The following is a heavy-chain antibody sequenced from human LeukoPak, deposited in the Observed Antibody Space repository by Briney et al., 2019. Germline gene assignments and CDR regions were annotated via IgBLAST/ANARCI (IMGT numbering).Heavy chain of an antibody. CDR2: ISYDGSNK. CDR1: GFTFSSYG. V-gene: IGHV3-30*18. D-gene: IGHD5-18*01. J-gene: IGHJ4*02. Sequence: GRSLRLSCAASGFTFSSYGMHWVRQAPGKGLEWVAVISYDGSNKYYADSVKGRFTISRDNSKNTLYLQMNSLRAEDTAVYYCAKDRRYTAMWCFDYWGQGTLVTVSS. CDR3: AKDRRYTAMWCFDY.